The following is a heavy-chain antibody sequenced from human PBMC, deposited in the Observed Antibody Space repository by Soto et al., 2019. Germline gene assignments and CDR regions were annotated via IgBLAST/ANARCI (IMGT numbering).Heavy chain of an antibody. CDR2: IYYSGTTT. V-gene: IGHV4-59*08. Sequence: QVQLQESGPGLVRPSETLSLTCTVSGSSIHHYYWTWIRQPPGKGLEWMGYIYYSGTTTNYNPSLKSRVTLSVDTSKNQFSLKLSSVTGADTAVYYCARLGGSYAVPHFDYWGQGTLVTVSS. J-gene: IGHJ4*02. CDR1: GSSIHHYY. D-gene: IGHD1-26*01. CDR3: ARLGGSYAVPHFDY.